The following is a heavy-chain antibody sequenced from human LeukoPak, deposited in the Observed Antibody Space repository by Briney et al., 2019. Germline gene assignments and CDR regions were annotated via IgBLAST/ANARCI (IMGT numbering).Heavy chain of an antibody. CDR3: AELGITMIGGV. D-gene: IGHD3-10*02. CDR1: GLTFSSYE. Sequence: GGSLRLSCAASGLTFSSYEMNWVRQAPGEGLGWVSYISSSGSTIYYADSVKGRFTISRDNAKNSLYLQMNSLRAEDTAVYYCAELGITMIGGVWGKGTTVTISS. CDR2: ISSSGSTI. J-gene: IGHJ6*04. V-gene: IGHV3-48*03.